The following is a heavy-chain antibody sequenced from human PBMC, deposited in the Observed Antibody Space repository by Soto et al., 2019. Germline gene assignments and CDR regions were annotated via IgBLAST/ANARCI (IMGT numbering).Heavy chain of an antibody. J-gene: IGHJ4*02. CDR3: ARVLLETWLVDY. D-gene: IGHD1-20*01. CDR2: ISYDGISK. V-gene: IGHV3-30-3*01. Sequence: GGSLRLSCAASGFAFSTYGMHWVRQTPGKGLEWVALISYDGISKYYADSVKGRFTISRDNSKDTVYLLLNSLTVEDTAVYYCARVLLETWLVDYWGQGTLVTVSS. CDR1: GFAFSTYG.